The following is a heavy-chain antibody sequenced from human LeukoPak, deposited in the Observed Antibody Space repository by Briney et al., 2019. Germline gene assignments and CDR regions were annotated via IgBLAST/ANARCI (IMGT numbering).Heavy chain of an antibody. D-gene: IGHD5-12*01. Sequence: GASVKVSCKASGYTFTSYGISWVRQAPGQGLEWMGWISAYNGNTNYAQKLQGRVTMTTDTSTSTAYMELRSLRSDDTAVYYCARAVAIVATYRYYYYVDVWGKGTTVTVSS. CDR1: GYTFTSYG. CDR2: ISAYNGNT. V-gene: IGHV1-18*01. J-gene: IGHJ6*03. CDR3: ARAVAIVATYRYYYYVDV.